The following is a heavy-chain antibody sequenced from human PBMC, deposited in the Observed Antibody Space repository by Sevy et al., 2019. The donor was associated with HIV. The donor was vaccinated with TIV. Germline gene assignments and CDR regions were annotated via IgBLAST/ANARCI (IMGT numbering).Heavy chain of an antibody. V-gene: IGHV3-74*01. D-gene: IGHD2-21*01. CDR1: GFTFSSYW. CDR2: INGDGSST. CDR3: AKTSLGLWRGWFDP. J-gene: IGHJ5*02. Sequence: GGSLRLSCAASGFTFSSYWMHWVRKAPGKGLVWVSRINGDGSSTTYADSVKGRFTISRDNAKNTLYLQMNSLRAEDTAVYYCAKTSLGLWRGWFDPWGQGTLVTVSS.